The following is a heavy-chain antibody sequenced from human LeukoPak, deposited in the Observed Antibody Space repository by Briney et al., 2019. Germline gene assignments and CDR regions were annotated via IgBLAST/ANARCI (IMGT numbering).Heavy chain of an antibody. CDR3: AKCILYHLKNCYFDY. Sequence: ASVKVSCKASGYTFTNYGISWVRQAPGQGLEWMGWISAYNGNTNYAHQLQGRVTMTTDASTRTAYMELRSLRSDDTAVYCCAKCILYHLKNCYFDYWGQGTLVTVSS. D-gene: IGHD2-8*01. CDR1: GYTFTNYG. J-gene: IGHJ4*02. V-gene: IGHV1-18*01. CDR2: ISAYNGNT.